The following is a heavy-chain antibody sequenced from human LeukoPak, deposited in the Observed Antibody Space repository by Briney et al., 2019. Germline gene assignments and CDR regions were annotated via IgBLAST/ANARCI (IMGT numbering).Heavy chain of an antibody. J-gene: IGHJ4*02. CDR3: ASEGPVVGRPTVTTFGVY. Sequence: GASVKVSCKASGYTFTSYYMHWVRQAPGQGLEWMGIINPSGGSTSYAQKFQGRVTMTRDTSTSTVYMELSSLRSEDTAVYYCASEGPVVGRPTVTTFGVYWGQGTLVTVSS. V-gene: IGHV1-46*01. D-gene: IGHD4-17*01. CDR1: GYTFTSYY. CDR2: INPSGGST.